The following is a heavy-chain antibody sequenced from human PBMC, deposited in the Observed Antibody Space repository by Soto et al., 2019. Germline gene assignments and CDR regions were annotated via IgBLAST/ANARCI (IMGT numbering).Heavy chain of an antibody. D-gene: IGHD5-12*01. CDR3: ARDGYNSWGHDPYFDY. Sequence: ETLSLTCTVSGGSVGGYYWSWIRQPPGKGLEWIGYVFHSGNTNYNPSLKSRVTISVDTSKNHFSLNLKYVTAADTAMYYCARDGYNSWGHDPYFDYWGQGTLVTVSS. CDR2: VFHSGNT. V-gene: IGHV4-59*02. J-gene: IGHJ4*02. CDR1: GGSVGGYY.